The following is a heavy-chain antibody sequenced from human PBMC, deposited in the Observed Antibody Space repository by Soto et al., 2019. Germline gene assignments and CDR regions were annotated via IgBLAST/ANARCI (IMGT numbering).Heavy chain of an antibody. CDR3: ATRTGGGYDWYDS. CDR1: GYSFTTYW. CDR2: IYPSDSDT. D-gene: IGHD5-12*01. Sequence: GESLKISCKVSGYSFTTYWIAWVRQMPGKGLEWMGIIYPSDSDTRYSPSFQGQVTISADKSSNTAYLQWSSLKALDTAMYYCATRTGGGYDWYDSWGQGTLVTVSS. J-gene: IGHJ4*02. V-gene: IGHV5-51*01.